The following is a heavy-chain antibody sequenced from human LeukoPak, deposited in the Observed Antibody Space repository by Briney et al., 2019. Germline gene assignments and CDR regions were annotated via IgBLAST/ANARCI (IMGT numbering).Heavy chain of an antibody. J-gene: IGHJ6*03. CDR2: INHSGST. CDR1: GFSVSSNY. V-gene: IGHV4-34*01. D-gene: IGHD6-19*01. Sequence: PGGSLRLSCAASGFSVSSNYMTWIRQPPGKGLEWIGEINHSGSTNYNPSLKSRVTISVDTSKNQFSLKLNSVTAADTAVYYCARYGRTSSVAAHYYYYYYMDVWGKGTTVTISS. CDR3: ARYGRTSSVAAHYYYYYYMDV.